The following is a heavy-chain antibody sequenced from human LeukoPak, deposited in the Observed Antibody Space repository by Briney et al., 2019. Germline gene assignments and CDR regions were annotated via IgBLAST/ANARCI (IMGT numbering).Heavy chain of an antibody. V-gene: IGHV4-59*03. CDR2: IDYSGTT. Sequence: PSETLSLTCTVSGGSIRSYYWSWIRQPPGKGLEWIGYIDYSGTTNYNPSLKSRVTISVDTSKIQFSLKLSSVTAADTAVYYCAGGGNSDAFDYWGQGTLVTVSS. J-gene: IGHJ4*02. CDR3: AGGGNSDAFDY. D-gene: IGHD4-23*01. CDR1: GGSIRSYY.